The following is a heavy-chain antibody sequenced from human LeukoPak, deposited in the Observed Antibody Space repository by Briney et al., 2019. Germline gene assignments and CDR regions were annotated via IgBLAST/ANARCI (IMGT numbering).Heavy chain of an antibody. CDR1: GFAFRTYG. V-gene: IGHV3-30*18. Sequence: GGSLRLSCAASGFAFRTYGMHWVRQAPGKGLEWVAFISYDGSDKNYADTVKGRFTISRDNSENTLYLRMNSLRAEDTAVYYCAKAYYYASGSFTTTFDYWGQGTLVTVSS. J-gene: IGHJ4*02. CDR2: ISYDGSDK. CDR3: AKAYYYASGSFTTTFDY. D-gene: IGHD3-10*01.